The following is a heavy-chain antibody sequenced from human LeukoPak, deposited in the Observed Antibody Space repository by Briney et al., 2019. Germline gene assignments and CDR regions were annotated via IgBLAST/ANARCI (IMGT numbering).Heavy chain of an antibody. CDR2: ISAYNGNT. CDR1: GYTFTSYG. J-gene: IGHJ4*02. CDR3: ARAPPRLARYNWNNGPSGYFDY. V-gene: IGHV1-18*01. D-gene: IGHD1/OR15-1a*01. Sequence: GASVKVSCKASGYTFTSYGTSWVRQAPGQGLEWMGWISAYNGNTNYAQKFQGRVTMTRDTSISTAYMELSRLRSDDTAVYYCARAPPRLARYNWNNGPSGYFDYWGQGTLVTVSS.